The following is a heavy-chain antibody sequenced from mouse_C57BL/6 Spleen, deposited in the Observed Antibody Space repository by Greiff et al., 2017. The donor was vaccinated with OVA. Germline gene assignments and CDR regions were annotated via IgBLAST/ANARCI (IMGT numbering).Heavy chain of an antibody. V-gene: IGHV5-17*01. Sequence: EVQLVESGGGLVKPGGSLKLSCAASGFTFSDYGMHWVRQAPEKGLEWVAYISSGSSTIYYADTVKGRFTISRDNAKNTLFLHMTSLRSEDTAMYYCAKTTGTNYAMDYWGQGTSVTVSS. CDR3: AKTTGTNYAMDY. D-gene: IGHD4-1*01. CDR2: ISSGSSTI. CDR1: GFTFSDYG. J-gene: IGHJ4*01.